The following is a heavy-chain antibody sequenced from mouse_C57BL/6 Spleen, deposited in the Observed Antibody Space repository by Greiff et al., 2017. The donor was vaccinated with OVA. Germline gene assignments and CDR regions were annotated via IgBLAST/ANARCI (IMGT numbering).Heavy chain of an antibody. D-gene: IGHD2-4*01. Sequence: EVMLVESVAELVRPGASVKLSCTASGFNIKNTYMHWVKQRPEQGLEWIGRIDPANGNTKYAPKFQGKATITADTSSNTAYLQLSSLTSEDTAIYYCASSYDYDSYYAMDYWGQGTSVTVSS. J-gene: IGHJ4*01. V-gene: IGHV14-3*01. CDR3: ASSYDYDSYYAMDY. CDR2: IDPANGNT. CDR1: GFNIKNTY.